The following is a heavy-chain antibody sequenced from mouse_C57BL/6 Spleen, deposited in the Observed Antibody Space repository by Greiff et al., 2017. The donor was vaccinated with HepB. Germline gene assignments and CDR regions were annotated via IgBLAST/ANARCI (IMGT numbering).Heavy chain of an antibody. V-gene: IGHV1-82*01. Sequence: VKLVESGPELVKPGASVKISCKASGYAFSSSWMNWVKQRPGKGLEWIGRIYPGDGDTNYNGKFKGKATLTADKSSSTAYMQLSSLTSEDSAVYFCARDYGSSYAMDYWGQGTSVTVSS. CDR3: ARDYGSSYAMDY. D-gene: IGHD1-1*01. CDR2: IYPGDGDT. CDR1: GYAFSSSW. J-gene: IGHJ4*01.